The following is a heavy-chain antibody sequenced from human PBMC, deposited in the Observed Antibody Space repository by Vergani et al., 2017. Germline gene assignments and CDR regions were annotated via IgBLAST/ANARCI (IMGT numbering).Heavy chain of an antibody. J-gene: IGHJ5*02. CDR1: GGSFSGYY. Sequence: QVQLQQWGAGLLKPSETLSLTCAVYGGSFSGYYWSWIRQPPGKGLEWIGEINHSGSTYYNPSLKSRVTISVDTSKNQFSLKLSSVTAADTAVYYCARGGGRLEWLSYNWFDPWGQGTLVTVSS. D-gene: IGHD3-3*01. CDR2: INHSGST. CDR3: ARGGGRLEWLSYNWFDP. V-gene: IGHV4-34*01.